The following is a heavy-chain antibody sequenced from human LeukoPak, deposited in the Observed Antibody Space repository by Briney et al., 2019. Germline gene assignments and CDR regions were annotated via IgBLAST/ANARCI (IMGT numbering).Heavy chain of an antibody. CDR3: ASPGGGDYPFDY. CDR1: GGSISSSSYY. CDR2: IYYSGST. J-gene: IGHJ4*02. V-gene: IGHV4-39*07. D-gene: IGHD4-17*01. Sequence: SETLSLTCTVSGGSISSSSYYWGWIRQPPGKGLEWIGSIYYSGSTYYNPSLKSRVTILVDTSKNQFSLKLSSVTAADTAVYYCASPGGGDYPFDYWGQGTLVTVSS.